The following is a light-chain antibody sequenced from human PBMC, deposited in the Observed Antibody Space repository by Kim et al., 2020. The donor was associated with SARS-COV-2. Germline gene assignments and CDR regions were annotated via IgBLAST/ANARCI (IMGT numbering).Light chain of an antibody. CDR3: QAWDSSTPV. J-gene: IGLJ1*01. CDR2: QDS. V-gene: IGLV3-1*01. CDR1: KLGDKY. Sequence: SYELTQPPSVSVSPGQTASIPCPGDKLGDKYACWYQQKPGQSPVLVIYQDSKRPSGIPERFSGSNSGNTATLTISGTQAMDEADYYCQAWDSSTPVFGTGTKVTVL.